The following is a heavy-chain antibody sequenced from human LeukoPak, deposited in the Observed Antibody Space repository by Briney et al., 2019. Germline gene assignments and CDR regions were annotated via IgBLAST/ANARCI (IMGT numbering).Heavy chain of an antibody. Sequence: GGSLRLSCAASGFTFEDYAMHWVRQAPGKGLEWVSGISWNRGSIGYADSVKGRFTISRDNAKNSLYLQMNSLRAEDTALYYCAKDMMAIVGGTTSAFDMWGQGTMVTVSS. CDR2: ISWNRGSI. D-gene: IGHD1-26*01. V-gene: IGHV3-9*01. CDR1: GFTFEDYA. J-gene: IGHJ3*02. CDR3: AKDMMAIVGGTTSAFDM.